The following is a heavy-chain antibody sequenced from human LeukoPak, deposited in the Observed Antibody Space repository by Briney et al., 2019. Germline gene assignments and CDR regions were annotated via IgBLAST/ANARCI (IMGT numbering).Heavy chain of an antibody. V-gene: IGHV3-23*01. Sequence: GGSLRLSCAASGFTFSSYAMSWVRQAPGKGLEWVSAISGSGGSTYYADSVKGRFTISRDNSKNALYLQMNSLSAEDTAVYYCAKGGILWSHAFDIWGQGTMVTVSS. D-gene: IGHD2-21*01. J-gene: IGHJ3*02. CDR2: ISGSGGST. CDR3: AKGGILWSHAFDI. CDR1: GFTFSSYA.